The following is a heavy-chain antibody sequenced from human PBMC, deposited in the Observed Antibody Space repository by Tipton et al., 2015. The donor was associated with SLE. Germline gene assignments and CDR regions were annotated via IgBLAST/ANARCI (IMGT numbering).Heavy chain of an antibody. D-gene: IGHD2-15*01. V-gene: IGHV3-21*03. CDR3: ARAGGYCSGGSCYRPAFDI. CDR2: ISSSSSYI. J-gene: IGHJ3*02. CDR1: GFTFSSYS. Sequence: GSLRLSCAASGFTFSSYSMNWVRQAPGKGLEWVSSISSSSSYIYYADSVKGRFTISRDNAKNSLYLQMNSLRAEDTAVYYCARAGGYCSGGSCYRPAFDIWGQGTMATVSS.